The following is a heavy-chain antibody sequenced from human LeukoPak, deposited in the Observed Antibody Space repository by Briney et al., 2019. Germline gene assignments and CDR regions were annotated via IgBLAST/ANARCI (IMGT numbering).Heavy chain of an antibody. CDR1: GGSISSYY. D-gene: IGHD5-12*01. CDR2: IYYSGST. Sequence: SETLSLTCTVSGGSISSYYWSWIRQPPGKGLEWIGYIYYSGSTNYNPSLKSRVTISVATSKNQFSLKLSSVTAADTAVYYCARVSGYDWESFYDYWGQGTLVTVSS. CDR3: ARVSGYDWESFYDY. V-gene: IGHV4-59*01. J-gene: IGHJ4*02.